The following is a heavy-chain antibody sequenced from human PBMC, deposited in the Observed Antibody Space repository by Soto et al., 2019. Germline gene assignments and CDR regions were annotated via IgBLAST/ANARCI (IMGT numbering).Heavy chain of an antibody. Sequence: QLQLQESGPGMVKPSETLSLTCTVSGASITSTSYHWGWIRQPPGKGLEWIGNFYYSGSTYYNPAPRSRVTISVDASKNQFSVKVSSVTATDTAVYYCARSVGDYYYGMDVWGQGTTVTVSS. J-gene: IGHJ6*02. CDR1: GASITSTSYH. CDR2: FYYSGST. CDR3: ARSVGDYYYGMDV. D-gene: IGHD1-26*01. V-gene: IGHV4-39*01.